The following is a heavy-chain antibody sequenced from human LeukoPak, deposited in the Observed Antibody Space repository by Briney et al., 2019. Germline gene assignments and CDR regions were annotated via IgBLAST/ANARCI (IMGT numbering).Heavy chain of an antibody. V-gene: IGHV3-30-3*02. CDR1: GFIFSGYT. CDR2: MSYDGNTK. J-gene: IGHJ4*02. D-gene: IGHD2-2*01. Sequence: GGSLRLSCAASGFIFSGYTMHWVRQAPGEGLEWVAVMSYDGNTKYYADSVKGRFTIFRDNSKKTLYLQMNSLRAEDTAVYYCAKPHHCSSTSCYFDYWGQGTLVTVSS. CDR3: AKPHHCSSTSCYFDY.